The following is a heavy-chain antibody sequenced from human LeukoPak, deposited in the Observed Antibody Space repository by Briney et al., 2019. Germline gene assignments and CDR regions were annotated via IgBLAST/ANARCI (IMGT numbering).Heavy chain of an antibody. CDR1: GYTFTGYY. CDR3: ARSPHILTGENFDY. CDR2: INPNHGDT. D-gene: IGHD3-9*01. V-gene: IGHV1-2*02. Sequence: RASVKDSCKGSGYTFTGYYMHWVRQAPGQGLEWMGWINPNHGDTNYAQKFQDRVSMTRDTSISTAYMHLSRLRSADTAVYYCARSPHILTGENFDYWGQGTLLTVSS. J-gene: IGHJ4*02.